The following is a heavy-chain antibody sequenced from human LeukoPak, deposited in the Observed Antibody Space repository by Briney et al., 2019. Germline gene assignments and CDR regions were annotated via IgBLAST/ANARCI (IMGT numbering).Heavy chain of an antibody. CDR2: IKQDGAER. Sequence: PGGSLGLSCAASEFTFSSYWMSWVRQAPGKGLEWVANIKQDGAERYYVDSVEGRFTISRDNAKNSLYLQMNSLRAEDTAVYYCATEVPAAGTNSFHYWGQGTLVTVSS. D-gene: IGHD6-13*01. J-gene: IGHJ4*02. CDR3: ATEVPAAGTNSFHY. V-gene: IGHV3-7*01. CDR1: EFTFSSYW.